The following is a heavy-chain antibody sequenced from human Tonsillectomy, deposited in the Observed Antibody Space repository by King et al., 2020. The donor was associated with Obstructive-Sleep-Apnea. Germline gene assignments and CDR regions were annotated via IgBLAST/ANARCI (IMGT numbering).Heavy chain of an antibody. Sequence: VQLVESGGGVVQPGRSLRLSCAASGFTFSSYAMHWVRQAPGKGLEWVAVISYDGSNKYYADSVKGRFTISRDNSKNTLYLQMNSLRAEDTAVYYCARVVVPAAMADGDYYYYYGMDVWGQGTTVTVSS. V-gene: IGHV3-30*04. CDR1: GFTFSSYA. CDR2: ISYDGSNK. CDR3: ARVVVPAAMADGDYYYYYGMDV. D-gene: IGHD2-2*01. J-gene: IGHJ6*02.